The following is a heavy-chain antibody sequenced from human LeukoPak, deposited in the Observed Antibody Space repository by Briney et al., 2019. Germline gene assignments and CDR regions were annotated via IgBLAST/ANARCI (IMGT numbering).Heavy chain of an antibody. CDR2: VTGNGDNT. CDR1: GFIFSDAW. V-gene: IGHV3-23*01. J-gene: IGHJ4*02. D-gene: IGHD3-10*01. Sequence: GGSLRLSCAASGFIFSDAWMSWVRQAPGKGLEWVSSVTGNGDNTFHADSVKGRFTISRDNSKNMLYLQINSLRAEDTAVYYCARDRNYFEALHRSYWGQGTLVTVSS. CDR3: ARDRNYFEALHRSY.